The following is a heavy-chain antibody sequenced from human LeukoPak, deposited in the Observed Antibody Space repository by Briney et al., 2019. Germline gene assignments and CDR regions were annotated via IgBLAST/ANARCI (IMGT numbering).Heavy chain of an antibody. CDR1: GYTFTGYY. V-gene: IGHV1-46*01. CDR3: ARGFCSGGSCYSYDY. Sequence: GASVKVSCKASGYTFTGYYMHWVRQAPGQGLEWMGVIDPSGGSTNYARKFQGRVTMTSDTSTSTVYMELSSLRSDDTAVYYCARGFCSGGSCYSYDYWGQGTLVTVSS. J-gene: IGHJ4*02. D-gene: IGHD2-15*01. CDR2: IDPSGGST.